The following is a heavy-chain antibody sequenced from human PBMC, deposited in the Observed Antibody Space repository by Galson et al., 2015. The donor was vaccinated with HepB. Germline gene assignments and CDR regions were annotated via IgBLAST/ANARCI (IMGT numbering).Heavy chain of an antibody. CDR1: GYTFTSYG. CDR2: IVVGSGNT. Sequence: SVKVSCKASGYTFTSYGISWVRQARGQRLEWIGWIVVGSGNTNYAQKFQERVTITRDMSTSTAYMELSSLRSEDTAVYYCAADPRIMITFGGVIVDDAFDIRGQGTMVTVSS. J-gene: IGHJ3*02. CDR3: AADPRIMITFGGVIVDDAFDI. D-gene: IGHD3-16*02. V-gene: IGHV1-58*02.